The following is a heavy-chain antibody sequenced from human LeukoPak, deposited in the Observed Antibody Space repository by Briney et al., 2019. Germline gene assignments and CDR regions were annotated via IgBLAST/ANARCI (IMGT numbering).Heavy chain of an antibody. CDR3: ASGGYGYYYYYMDV. D-gene: IGHD3-22*01. Sequence: SVKVSCKASGGTFSSYAISWVRQAPGQGLEWMGRIIPIFGTANYAQKFQGRVTITTDESTSTAYMELSSLRSEDTAVYYCASGGYGYYYYYMDVWGKGTTVTVSS. CDR2: IIPIFGTA. J-gene: IGHJ6*03. V-gene: IGHV1-69*05. CDR1: GGTFSSYA.